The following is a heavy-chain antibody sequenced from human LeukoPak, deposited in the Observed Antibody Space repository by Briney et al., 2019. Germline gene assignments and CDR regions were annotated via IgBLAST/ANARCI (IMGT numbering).Heavy chain of an antibody. V-gene: IGHV1-2*06. J-gene: IGHJ3*02. Sequence: ASVKVSCKASGYTFTGYYMHWMRQAPGQGLEWMGRINPKSGGTNSAQQFQGRVTMTRDTSISTVYMELTRLSSDDTAVYYCARPRGETTAYDAFDIWGHGTMVTVSS. CDR1: GYTFTGYY. CDR3: ARPRGETTAYDAFDI. D-gene: IGHD1-1*01. CDR2: INPKSGGT.